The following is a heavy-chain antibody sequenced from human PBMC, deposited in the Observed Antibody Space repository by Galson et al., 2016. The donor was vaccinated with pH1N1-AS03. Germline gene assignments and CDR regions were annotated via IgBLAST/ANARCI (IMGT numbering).Heavy chain of an antibody. Sequence: SLRLSCAASGFSFSRYAMIWVRQAPGKGLEWVSSLSGTGLSAYYADSVKGRFRISRDNSKSTVYLHLKSLRAEGTAVYKCVSGGLGQVYGLYAWGQGTTVIVSS. CDR1: GFSFSRYA. D-gene: IGHD3-10*01. J-gene: IGHJ6*02. CDR2: LSGTGLSA. CDR3: VSGGLGQVYGLYA. V-gene: IGHV3-23*01.